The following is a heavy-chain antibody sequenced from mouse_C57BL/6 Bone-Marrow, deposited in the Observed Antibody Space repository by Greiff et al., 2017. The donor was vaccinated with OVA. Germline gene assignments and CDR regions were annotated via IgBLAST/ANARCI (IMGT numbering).Heavy chain of an antibody. V-gene: IGHV3-3*01. CDR1: GFSINSDCY. D-gene: IGHD1-1*01. CDR2: TFYSGIT. J-gene: IGHJ4*01. Sequence: EVKLVESGPGLVRPSQTLSLTCTVTGFSINSDCYWIWIRQFPGNKLEYIGYTFYSGITYYNPSLESRTYITRDTSKNQFSLKLSSVTTEDTATYYCARDLHYYGSSYCAMDYWGQGTSVTVSS. CDR3: ARDLHYYGSSYCAMDY.